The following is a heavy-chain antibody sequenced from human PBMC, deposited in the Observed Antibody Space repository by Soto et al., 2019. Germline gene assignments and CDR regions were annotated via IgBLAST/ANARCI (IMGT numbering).Heavy chain of an antibody. J-gene: IGHJ4*02. V-gene: IGHV4-38-2*02. CDR2: IYHNGNT. D-gene: IGHD3-22*01. Sequence: PSETLSLTCVVSGYSINSGYYWGWIRQPPGKGLEWIGSIYHNGNTYYNPSLKSRVTISIDTSKNHFSLNLSAVTAADTAVYYCARDDFFDSSGYLFDYWGQGALVTVSS. CDR1: GYSINSGYY. CDR3: ARDDFFDSSGYLFDY.